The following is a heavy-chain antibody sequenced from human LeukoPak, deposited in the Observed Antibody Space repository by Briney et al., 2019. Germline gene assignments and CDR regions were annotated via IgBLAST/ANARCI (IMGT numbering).Heavy chain of an antibody. CDR2: IYYSGST. J-gene: IGHJ4*02. D-gene: IGHD3-3*01. CDR1: GSSISSSSYY. Sequence: PSETLSLTCTVSGSSISSSSYYWGWIRQPPGKGLEWIGSIYYSGSTYYNPSLKSRVTISVDTSKNQFSLKLSSVTAADTAVYYCARRVSIFGVVTFDYWGQGTLVTVSS. V-gene: IGHV4-39*01. CDR3: ARRVSIFGVVTFDY.